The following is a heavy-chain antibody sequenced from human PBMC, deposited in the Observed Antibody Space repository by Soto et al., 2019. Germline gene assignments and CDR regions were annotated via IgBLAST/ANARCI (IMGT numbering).Heavy chain of an antibody. CDR2: INPNSGGT. V-gene: IGHV1-2*04. D-gene: IGHD3-3*01. Sequence: GASVKVSCKASGYTFTGHYMHWVRQAPGQGLEWMGWINPNSGGTNYAQKFQGWVTMTRDTSISTAYMELSRLRSDDTAVYYCARAAYYDFWSGNWFDPWGQGTLVTVSS. J-gene: IGHJ5*02. CDR3: ARAAYYDFWSGNWFDP. CDR1: GYTFTGHY.